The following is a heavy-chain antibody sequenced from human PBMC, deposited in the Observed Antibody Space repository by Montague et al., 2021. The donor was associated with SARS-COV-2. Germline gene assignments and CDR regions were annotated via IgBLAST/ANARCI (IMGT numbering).Heavy chain of an antibody. CDR3: AAQSSGGYCSSSSCYVWFDP. CDR1: GGTISSYY. Sequence: SETLSLTCTVSGGTISSYYWSWVRQAPGKGLEWIGFIYYSGTTDYNPSLNSRVTLSVDTSKKHFSLKLSSVTAAATAVYFCAAQSSGGYCSSSSCYVWFDPWGQGTLVTVSS. CDR2: IYYSGTT. V-gene: IGHV4-59*04. D-gene: IGHD2-2*01. J-gene: IGHJ5*02.